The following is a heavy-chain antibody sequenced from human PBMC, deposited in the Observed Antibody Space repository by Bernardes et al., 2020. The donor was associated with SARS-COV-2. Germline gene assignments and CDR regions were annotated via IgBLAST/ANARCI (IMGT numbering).Heavy chain of an antibody. Sequence: GGSLRLSCVSLGFKFCVHAIHRVRQVPGNGLEWVAVMSYDGMQTSYADSVVGRFTTARDTPKNTLFLHMTVLSAEDTAVYYCATYDSNGYYYGAWGQGTLVTVSS. CDR3: ATYDSNGYYYGA. CDR1: GFKFCVHA. D-gene: IGHD3-22*01. CDR2: MSYDGMQT. J-gene: IGHJ5*02. V-gene: IGHV3-30*03.